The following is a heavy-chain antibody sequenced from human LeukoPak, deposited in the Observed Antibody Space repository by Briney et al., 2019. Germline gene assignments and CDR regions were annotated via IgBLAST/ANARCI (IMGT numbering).Heavy chain of an antibody. J-gene: IGHJ4*01. CDR1: GFTLTNAW. V-gene: IGHV3-15*01. CDR3: TTDPRIVVVVAADY. CDR2: IISKSDGGTA. D-gene: IGHD2-15*01. Sequence: GGSLRLSFAASGFTLTNAWMTWVRQSPGKGLDWVGRIISKSDGGTADYAAPVKGRFTISRDDSKNTLYLQMNSLKIEDTAVYYCTTDPRIVVVVAADYWGHGTLVTVSS.